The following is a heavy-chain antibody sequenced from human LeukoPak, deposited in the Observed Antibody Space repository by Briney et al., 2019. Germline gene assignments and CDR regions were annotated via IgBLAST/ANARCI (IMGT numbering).Heavy chain of an antibody. CDR3: ARESGGVGTRYFDY. CDR2: IKQDGSEK. D-gene: IGHD3-16*01. J-gene: IGHJ4*02. V-gene: IGHV3-7*01. CDR1: GFTFSSYW. Sequence: GGSLRLSCAASGFTFSSYWMSWVRQAPGKGLERVANIKQDGSEKYYVDSVKGRFTISRDNAKNSLYLQMNSLRAEDTAVYYCARESGGVGTRYFDYWGQGTLVTVSS.